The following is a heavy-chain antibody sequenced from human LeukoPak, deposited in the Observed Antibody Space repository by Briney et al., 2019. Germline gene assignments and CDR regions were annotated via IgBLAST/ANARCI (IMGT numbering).Heavy chain of an antibody. CDR3: ARSASGGDALFDY. Sequence: SETLSLTCTVSGGFISSYYWSWIRQPPGKGLEWIGYIYYSGSTNYNPSLKSRVTISVYTSKNQFSLKLSSVTAADTAVYYCARSASGGDALFDYWGQGTLVTVSS. V-gene: IGHV4-59*08. CDR1: GGFISSYY. J-gene: IGHJ4*02. CDR2: IYYSGST. D-gene: IGHD2-21*02.